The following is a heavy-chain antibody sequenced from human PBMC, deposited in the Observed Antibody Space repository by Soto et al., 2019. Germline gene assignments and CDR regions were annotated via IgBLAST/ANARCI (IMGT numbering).Heavy chain of an antibody. CDR1: GFSFGSYA. CDR2: ISGSDGKT. Sequence: QLWESGGVLVQPGGSLRLSCAASGFSFGSYALSWVRQAPGKGLEWVSTISGSDGKTFYADSVKGRFSISRDTSQSTLYLQMNSLRADDTAMYYCARWSYLDYWGQGTRVTVSS. V-gene: IGHV3-23*01. D-gene: IGHD3-3*01. CDR3: ARWSYLDY. J-gene: IGHJ4*02.